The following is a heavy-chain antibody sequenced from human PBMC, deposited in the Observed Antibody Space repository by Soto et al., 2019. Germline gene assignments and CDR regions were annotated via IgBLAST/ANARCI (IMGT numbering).Heavy chain of an antibody. CDR1: GFSFSIYS. J-gene: IGHJ3*02. Sequence: EGQLVEFGGGLVKPGGSLRLSCAASGFSFSIYSYNWVRQAPGKGLEWLSYISPAGSSIYYADSVKGRFTISRDGARDSVYLQMTGFRAEDTALYYCEKDRWGSGAFDIWGQGTMVTVSS. CDR3: EKDRWGSGAFDI. V-gene: IGHV3-48*01. CDR2: ISPAGSSI. D-gene: IGHD3-16*01.